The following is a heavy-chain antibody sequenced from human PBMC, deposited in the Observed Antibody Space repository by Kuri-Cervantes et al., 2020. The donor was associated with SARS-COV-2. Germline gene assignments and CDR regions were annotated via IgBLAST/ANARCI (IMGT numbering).Heavy chain of an antibody. J-gene: IGHJ6*02. CDR3: ASISSSWYVGDYYYGMDV. Sequence: ESLKISCAVYGGSFSGYYWSWIRQPPGKGLEWIGEINHSGSTNYNPSLKSRVTISVDTSKNQFSLKLSSVTAADTAVYYCASISSSWYVGDYYYGMDVWGQGTTVTVSS. CDR1: GGSFSGYY. CDR2: INHSGST. V-gene: IGHV4-34*01. D-gene: IGHD6-13*01.